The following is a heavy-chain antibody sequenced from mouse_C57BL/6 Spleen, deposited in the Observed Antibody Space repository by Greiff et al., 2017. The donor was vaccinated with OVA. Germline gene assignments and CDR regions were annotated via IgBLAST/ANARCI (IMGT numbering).Heavy chain of an antibody. V-gene: IGHV1-62-2*01. Sequence: VKLMESGAELVKPGASVKLSCKASGYTFTEYTIHWVKQRSGQGLEWIGWFYPGSGSIKYNEKFKDKATLTADKSSSTVYMELSRLTSEDSAVYFCARHEDGAPDYYGSSLYWYFDVWGTGTTVTVSS. CDR2: FYPGSGSI. D-gene: IGHD1-1*01. CDR3: ARHEDGAPDYYGSSLYWYFDV. J-gene: IGHJ1*03. CDR1: GYTFTEYT.